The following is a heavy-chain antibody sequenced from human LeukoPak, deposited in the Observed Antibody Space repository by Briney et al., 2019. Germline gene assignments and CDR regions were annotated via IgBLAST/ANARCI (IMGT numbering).Heavy chain of an antibody. CDR3: ARFLSGYSYGNFDY. V-gene: IGHV3-7*01. CDR2: IKQDGSEK. CDR1: GFTFSSYW. Sequence: PGGSLRLSCAASGFTFSSYWMSWVRQAPGKGLEWVANIKQDGSEKYYVDSVKGRFTISRDNAKNSLYLQMNSLRAEDTAVYYCARFLSGYSYGNFDYWGQGTLVTVSS. D-gene: IGHD5-18*01. J-gene: IGHJ4*02.